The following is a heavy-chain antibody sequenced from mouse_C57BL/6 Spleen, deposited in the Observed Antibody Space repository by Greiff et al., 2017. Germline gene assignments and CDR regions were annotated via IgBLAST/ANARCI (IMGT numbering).Heavy chain of an antibody. CDR2: ISSGSSTI. CDR1: GFTFSDYG. J-gene: IGHJ1*03. Sequence: EVMLVESGGGLVKPGGSLKLSCAASGFTFSDYGMHWVRQAPEKGLEWVAYISSGSSTIYYADTVKGRFTISRDNAKNTLFLQMTSLRSEDTAMYYCARGGAYWYCDVWGTGTTVTVSS. CDR3: ARGGAYWYCDV. V-gene: IGHV5-17*01.